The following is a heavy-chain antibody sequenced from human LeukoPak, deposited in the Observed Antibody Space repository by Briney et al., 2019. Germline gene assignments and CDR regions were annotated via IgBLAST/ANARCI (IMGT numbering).Heavy chain of an antibody. CDR3: ARDSKGTAMVLFDY. V-gene: IGHV3-21*01. J-gene: IGHJ4*02. CDR1: GFTFSSYS. D-gene: IGHD5-18*01. CDR2: ISSSSSYI. Sequence: KAGGSLRLSCAASGFTFSSYSMNWVRQAPGKGLEWVSSISSSSSYIYYADSVKGRFTISRDNAKNSLYLQMNSLRAEDTAVYYCARDSKGTAMVLFDYWGQGTLVTVSS.